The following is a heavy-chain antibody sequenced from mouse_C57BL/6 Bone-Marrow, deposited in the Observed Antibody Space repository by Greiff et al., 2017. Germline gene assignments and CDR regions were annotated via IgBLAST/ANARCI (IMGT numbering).Heavy chain of an antibody. Sequence: EVQLVESGGGLVKPGGSLKLSCEASGFTFSSYAMSWVRQTPEKRLEWVATISDGGSYTHYPDNVKGRFTISRDNAKNNLYLQMSHLKSGDTSMCYCAIIYYYYYFDYWGQGTTLTVSS. CDR1: GFTFSSYA. J-gene: IGHJ2*01. D-gene: IGHD2-4*01. V-gene: IGHV5-4*01. CDR3: AIIYYYYYFDY. CDR2: ISDGGSYT.